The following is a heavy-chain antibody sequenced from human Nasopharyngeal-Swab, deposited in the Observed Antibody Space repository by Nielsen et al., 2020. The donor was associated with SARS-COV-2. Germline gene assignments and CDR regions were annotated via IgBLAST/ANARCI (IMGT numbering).Heavy chain of an antibody. J-gene: IGHJ3*02. D-gene: IGHD7-27*01. CDR1: GGSVSSRSLY. CDR3: AGFIWGLVVFDI. V-gene: IGHV4-61*01. CDR2: ISYSGNT. Sequence: SETLSLTCIVSGGSVSSRSLYWSWIRQPPGKGLEWIGYISYSGNTKYNPSLNSRVTISLDTSKNQFSLKLTSVTAADTAVYFCAGFIWGLVVFDIWGQGTMLTVSS.